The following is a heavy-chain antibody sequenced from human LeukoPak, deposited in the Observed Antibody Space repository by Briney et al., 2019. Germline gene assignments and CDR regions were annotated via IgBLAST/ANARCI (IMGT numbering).Heavy chain of an antibody. CDR1: GFTFSDYY. CDR3: AREWSLYSYARWGDYGMDV. Sequence: GGSLRLSCAASGFTFSDYYMSWIRQAPGKGLEWVSYISSSGSTIYYADSVKGRFTISRDNAKNSLYLQMNSLRAEDTAVYYCAREWSLYSYARWGDYGMDVWGQGTTVTVSS. CDR2: ISSSGSTI. D-gene: IGHD5-18*01. J-gene: IGHJ6*02. V-gene: IGHV3-11*01.